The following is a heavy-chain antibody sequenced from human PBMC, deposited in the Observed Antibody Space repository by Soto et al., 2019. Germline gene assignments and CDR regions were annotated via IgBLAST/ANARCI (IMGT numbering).Heavy chain of an antibody. CDR2: VHSSGLS. Sequence: SETLYLSCTVSGGSIRDYYWAWIRQPPGKGLEWIAYVHSSGLSNYNPSLKSRVTISIDTSRNQFSLTLNSVTAADTAVYYCARWGDVVIIPATRVRGFDIWGQGTMVTVS. V-gene: IGHV4-59*01. CDR1: GGSIRDYY. J-gene: IGHJ3*02. CDR3: ARWGDVVIIPATRVRGFDI. D-gene: IGHD2-2*01.